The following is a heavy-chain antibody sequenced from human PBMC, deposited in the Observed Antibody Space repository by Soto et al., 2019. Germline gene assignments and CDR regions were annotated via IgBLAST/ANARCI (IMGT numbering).Heavy chain of an antibody. CDR2: INPSGGST. Sequence: QVQLVQSGAEVKKPGASVKVSCKASGYTFTSYYMHWVRQAPGQGLEWMGIINPSGGSTSYAQKFQGRVTMTRDTSTSTVYMELSSLRSEDTAVYYCARDGLEYCSGGSCYSYYYYYMDVWGKGTTVTVSS. J-gene: IGHJ6*03. D-gene: IGHD2-15*01. V-gene: IGHV1-46*03. CDR1: GYTFTSYY. CDR3: ARDGLEYCSGGSCYSYYYYYMDV.